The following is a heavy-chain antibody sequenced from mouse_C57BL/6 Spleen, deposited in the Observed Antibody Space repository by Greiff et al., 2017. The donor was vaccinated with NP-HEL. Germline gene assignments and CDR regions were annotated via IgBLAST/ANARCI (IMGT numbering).Heavy chain of an antibody. CDR1: GYTFTDYE. Sequence: QVQLKESGAELVRPGASVTLSCKASGYTFTDYEMHWVKQTPVHGLEWIGAIDPETGGTAYNQKFKGKAILTADKSSSTAYMELRSLTSEASAVYYCTRPLSGGSSRYFDVWGTGTTVTVSS. CDR3: TRPLSGGSSRYFDV. D-gene: IGHD1-1*01. CDR2: IDPETGGT. V-gene: IGHV1-15*01. J-gene: IGHJ1*03.